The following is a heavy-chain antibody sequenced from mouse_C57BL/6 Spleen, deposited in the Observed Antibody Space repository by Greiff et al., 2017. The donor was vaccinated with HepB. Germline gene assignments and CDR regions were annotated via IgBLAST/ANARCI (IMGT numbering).Heavy chain of an antibody. CDR2: INPSNGGT. D-gene: IGHD1-1*01. CDR1: GYTFTSYW. V-gene: IGHV1-53*01. CDR3: ARSPITTGVARDYFDY. J-gene: IGHJ2*01. Sequence: QVQLQQPGTELVKPGASVKLSCKASGYTFTSYWMHWVKQRPGQGLEWIGNINPSNGGTNYNEKFKSKATLTVDKSSSTAYMQLSSLTSEDSAVYYCARSPITTGVARDYFDYWGQGTTLTVSS.